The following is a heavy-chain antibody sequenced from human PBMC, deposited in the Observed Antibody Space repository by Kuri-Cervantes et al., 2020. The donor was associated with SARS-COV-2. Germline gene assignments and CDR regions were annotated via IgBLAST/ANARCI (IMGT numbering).Heavy chain of an antibody. CDR2: ISSSSSYT. J-gene: IGHJ3*02. V-gene: IGHV3-11*06. CDR1: GFTFSDYY. Sequence: GGSLRLSCAASGFTFSDYYMSWIRQAPGKGLEWVSYISSSSSYTNYADSVKGRFTISRDNAKNSLYLQMTSLRAEDTAVYYCARVSRITIFGVANDAFDIWGQGTMVTVSS. CDR3: ARVSRITIFGVANDAFDI. D-gene: IGHD3-3*01.